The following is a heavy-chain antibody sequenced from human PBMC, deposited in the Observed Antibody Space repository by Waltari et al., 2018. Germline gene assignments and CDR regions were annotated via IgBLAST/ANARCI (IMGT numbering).Heavy chain of an antibody. CDR2: ISANKGNT. V-gene: IGHV1-18*01. J-gene: IGHJ4*02. D-gene: IGHD4-4*01. Sequence: QVQLVQSGAEVKKPGASVKVSCKASGYTFTSYGISWVRQAPGQGLEWMGWISANKGNTNYAQKLQGRVTMTTDTSTSTAYMEMRSLRADDTAVYYCASGRSTVTTPDYVDYWGQGTLVTVSS. CDR3: ASGRSTVTTPDYVDY. CDR1: GYTFTSYG.